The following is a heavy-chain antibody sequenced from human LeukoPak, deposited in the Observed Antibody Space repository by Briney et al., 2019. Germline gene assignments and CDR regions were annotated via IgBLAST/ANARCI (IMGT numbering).Heavy chain of an antibody. Sequence: ASVKVSCKASGYTFIDYYTHWVRQAPGQGLEWMGWINPNSGGTNYAQNFQGRVTMTRDTSIRTVYMELSRLGSDDTAVYYCANTYALGNYYKGGFDPWGQGTLVTVSS. V-gene: IGHV1-2*02. J-gene: IGHJ5*02. CDR1: GYTFIDYY. D-gene: IGHD3-10*01. CDR2: INPNSGGT. CDR3: ANTYALGNYYKGGFDP.